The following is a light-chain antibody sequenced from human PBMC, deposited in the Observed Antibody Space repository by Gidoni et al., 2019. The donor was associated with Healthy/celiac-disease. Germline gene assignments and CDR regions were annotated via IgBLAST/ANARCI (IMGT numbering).Light chain of an antibody. CDR1: QSISSY. J-gene: IGKJ2*01. CDR3: QQSYSTPP. V-gene: IGKV1-39*01. Sequence: DIQMPQSPSSLSASVGDRVTITCRASQSISSYLNWYQQKPGKAPKLLIYAASSLQSGVPSRFSGSGSGTDFTLTISSLQPEDFATYYCQQSYSTPPLGQGTKLEIK. CDR2: AAS.